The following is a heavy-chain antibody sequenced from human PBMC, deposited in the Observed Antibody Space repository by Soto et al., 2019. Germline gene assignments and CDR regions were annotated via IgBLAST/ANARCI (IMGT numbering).Heavy chain of an antibody. CDR2: ISGSGGST. CDR1: GFTFSSYA. J-gene: IGHJ4*02. Sequence: GGSLRLSCAASGFTFSSYAMSWVRQAPGKGLEWVSAISGSGGSTYYADSVKGRFTISRDNSKNTLYLQMNSLRAEDTAVYYCAKGFQDIVVVVAARSGGYYFDYWGQGTLVTVSS. V-gene: IGHV3-23*01. CDR3: AKGFQDIVVVVAARSGGYYFDY. D-gene: IGHD2-15*01.